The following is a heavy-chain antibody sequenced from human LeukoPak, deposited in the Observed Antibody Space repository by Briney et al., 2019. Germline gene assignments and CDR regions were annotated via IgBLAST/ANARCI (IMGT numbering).Heavy chain of an antibody. CDR3: ARDWRPTARGKPQAAAGTGYYYMDV. V-gene: IGHV1-2*02. CDR2: INPNSGGT. Sequence: GASVKVSCKASGYTFTGYYMHWVRQAPGQGLEWMGWINPNSGGTNYAQKFQGRVTMTRDTSISTAYIELSRLRSDDTAVYYCARDWRPTARGKPQAAAGTGYYYMDVWGKGTTVTVSS. CDR1: GYTFTGYY. J-gene: IGHJ6*03. D-gene: IGHD6-13*01.